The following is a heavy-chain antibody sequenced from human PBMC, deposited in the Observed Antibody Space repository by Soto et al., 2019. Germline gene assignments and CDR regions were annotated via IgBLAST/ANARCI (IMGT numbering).Heavy chain of an antibody. Sequence: PSETLSLTCAASGGSISSGGYSWSWIRQPPGKGLEWIGYIYHSGSTYYNPSLKSRVTISVDRSKNQFSLKLSSVTAADTAVYYCARGAGSGSDYYYYYGMDVWGQGTTVTVS. CDR1: GGSISSGGYS. J-gene: IGHJ6*02. CDR2: IYHSGST. V-gene: IGHV4-30-2*01. D-gene: IGHD3-10*01. CDR3: ARGAGSGSDYYYYYGMDV.